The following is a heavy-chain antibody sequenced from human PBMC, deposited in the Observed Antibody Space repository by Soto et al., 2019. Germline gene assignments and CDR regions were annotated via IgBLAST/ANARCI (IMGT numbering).Heavy chain of an antibody. D-gene: IGHD3-10*01. Sequence: QVQLVQSGAEVKKPGSSVKVSCKTSGVSFNNNGIGWVRQAPGHGLEWMGGVSPPFRTSNYARKFQGRISITADASTGTVNMELSSLTSEDTAQYYCARVIYYGSGSYSPYGMDVWGQGTKVTVSS. V-gene: IGHV1-69*01. CDR3: ARVIYYGSGSYSPYGMDV. CDR2: VSPPFRTS. CDR1: GVSFNNNG. J-gene: IGHJ6*02.